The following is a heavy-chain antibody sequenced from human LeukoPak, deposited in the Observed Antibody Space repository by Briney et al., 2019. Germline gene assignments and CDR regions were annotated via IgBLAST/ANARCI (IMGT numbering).Heavy chain of an antibody. Sequence: SVKVSCKASGGTFSSYAISWVRQAPGQGLEWMGGIIPIFGTANYAQKFQGRVTITTDESTSTAYMELSSLRSEDTAVYYCAHYYDSSGYLSYYYYMDVWGKGTTVTVSS. CDR1: GGTFSSYA. D-gene: IGHD3-22*01. V-gene: IGHV1-69*05. J-gene: IGHJ6*03. CDR3: AHYYDSSGYLSYYYYMDV. CDR2: IIPIFGTA.